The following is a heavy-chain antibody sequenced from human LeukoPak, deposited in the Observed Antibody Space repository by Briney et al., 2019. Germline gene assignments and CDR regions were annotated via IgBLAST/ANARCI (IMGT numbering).Heavy chain of an antibody. V-gene: IGHV3-73*01. D-gene: IGHD1-26*01. CDR3: ARGVVGATFYMDV. CDR2: IRNKADSYAT. Sequence: GGSLRPSCAASGFTFSRSAMHWVRQASGKGLEWLGRIRNKADSYATAYAASVKGRFTISRDDSENTAYLQMNSLKTEDTAVYYCARGVVGATFYMDVWGKGTTVIVSS. CDR1: GFTFSRSA. J-gene: IGHJ6*03.